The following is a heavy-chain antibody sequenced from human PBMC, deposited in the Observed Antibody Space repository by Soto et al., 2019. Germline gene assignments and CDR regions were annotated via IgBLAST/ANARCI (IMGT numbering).Heavy chain of an antibody. D-gene: IGHD3-16*02. CDR3: AKALGELSPESYDH. Sequence: QAKLVESRGGVVQPGTSLRLSCAASGFTFSDYGMHWVRQAPGKGLEWVAIISYDGSNQYYADSVKGRFTISRDYSKNTLYLQMKSLRPEDTAVYYCAKALGELSPESYDHWGQGVLVTVSS. CDR1: GFTFSDYG. J-gene: IGHJ4*02. CDR2: ISYDGSNQ. V-gene: IGHV3-30*18.